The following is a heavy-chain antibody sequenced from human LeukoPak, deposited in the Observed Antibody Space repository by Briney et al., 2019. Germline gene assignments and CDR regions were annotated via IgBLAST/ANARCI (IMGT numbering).Heavy chain of an antibody. V-gene: IGHV4-39*07. CDR3: ARDLGGATPFDY. CDR2: IYYSGST. D-gene: IGHD1-26*01. J-gene: IGHJ4*02. Sequence: SETLSLTCTVSGGSISSSSYYWGWIRQPPGKGLKWIGSIYYSGSTYYNPSLKSRVTISVDTSKNQFSLKLSSVTAADTAVYYCARDLGGATPFDYWGPGTLVTVSS. CDR1: GGSISSSSYY.